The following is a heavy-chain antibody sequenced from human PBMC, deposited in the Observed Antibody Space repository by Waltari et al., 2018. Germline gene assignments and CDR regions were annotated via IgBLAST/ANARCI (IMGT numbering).Heavy chain of an antibody. D-gene: IGHD3-3*01. CDR2: IKQDGSEK. Sequence: EVQLVESGGGLVQPGGSLRLSCAASGFTFSSYWMSWVRQAPGKGLEWVANIKQDGSEKYYVDAVKGRFTISRDNAKNSLYLQMNSLRAEDTAVYYCAREAVYDFWSGHMDVWGKGTTVTVSS. CDR1: GFTFSSYW. V-gene: IGHV3-7*01. CDR3: AREAVYDFWSGHMDV. J-gene: IGHJ6*03.